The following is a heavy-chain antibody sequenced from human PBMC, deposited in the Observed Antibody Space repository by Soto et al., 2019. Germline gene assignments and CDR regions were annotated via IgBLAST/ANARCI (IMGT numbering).Heavy chain of an antibody. D-gene: IGHD2-2*01. CDR3: ARRIVPAAAGIGMDV. CDR2: IIPIFGTA. V-gene: IGHV1-69*06. J-gene: IGHJ6*02. CDR1: GGTFSSYA. Sequence: SSVKVSCKASGGTFSSYAISWVRQAPGQGLEWMGGIIPIFGTANYAQKFQGRVTVTADKSTSTAYMELSSLRSEDTDVYYCARRIVPAAAGIGMDVWGQGTTVTSP.